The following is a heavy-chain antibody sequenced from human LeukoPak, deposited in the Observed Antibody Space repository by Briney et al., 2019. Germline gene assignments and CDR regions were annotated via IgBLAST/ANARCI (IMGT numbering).Heavy chain of an antibody. D-gene: IGHD3-10*01. CDR2: ISYDGSNK. V-gene: IGHV3-30*18. Sequence: PGGSLRLSCAASGFTFSSYGMHWVRQAPGKGLEWVAVISYDGSNKYYADSVKGRFTISRDNSKNTLYLQMNSLRAEDTAVYYRAKDRSGGSGSYSAFDYWGQGTLVTVSS. J-gene: IGHJ4*02. CDR1: GFTFSSYG. CDR3: AKDRSGGSGSYSAFDY.